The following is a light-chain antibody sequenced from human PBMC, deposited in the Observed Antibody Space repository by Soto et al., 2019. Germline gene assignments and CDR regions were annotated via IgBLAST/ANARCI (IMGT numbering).Light chain of an antibody. J-gene: IGKJ3*01. CDR3: QQYNTCPFT. Sequence: DFPMTQSPSTLSASVGDRVTITCRASQNINNWLAWYQQKPGKAPKLLIYKASTLESGVPSRFSGSGFGTELTLTISSPQPDDFATYYCQQYNTCPFTFGRGAKVDIK. V-gene: IGKV1-5*03. CDR2: KAS. CDR1: QNINNW.